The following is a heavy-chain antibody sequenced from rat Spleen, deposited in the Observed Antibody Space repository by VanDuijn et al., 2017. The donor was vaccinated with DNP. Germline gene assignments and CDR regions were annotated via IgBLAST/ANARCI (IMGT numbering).Heavy chain of an antibody. CDR1: GYSITSNY. CDR3: TTGYYGFAY. J-gene: IGHJ3*01. CDR2: ISYSGST. D-gene: IGHD1-12*01. V-gene: IGHV3-1*01. Sequence: EVQLQESGPGLVKPSQSLSLTCSVTGYSITSNYWAWIRKFPGNKMEWMGYISYSGSTGYNPSLKSRISITRDTSKNQFFLQLNSVTTEDTATYYCTTGYYGFAYGGQGTLVTVSS.